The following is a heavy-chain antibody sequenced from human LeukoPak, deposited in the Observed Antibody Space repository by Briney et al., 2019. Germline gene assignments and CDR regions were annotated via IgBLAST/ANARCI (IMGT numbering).Heavy chain of an antibody. V-gene: IGHV3-7*01. CDR2: IKQDGSEK. Sequence: GGSLRLSCAASGFTFSSYGMSWVRKAPGKGLELVANIKQDGSEKYYVDSVQGRFTIARDNAKNSLYLQMNSLRVEDTAVYYCARRIVGPTSGGDYWGQGTPVTVSS. CDR1: GFTFSSYG. J-gene: IGHJ4*02. D-gene: IGHD1-26*01. CDR3: ARRIVGPTSGGDY.